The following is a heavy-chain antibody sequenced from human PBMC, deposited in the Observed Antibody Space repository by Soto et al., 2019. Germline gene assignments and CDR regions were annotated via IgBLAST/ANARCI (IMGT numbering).Heavy chain of an antibody. CDR3: AKLGSGYYTGLYFDY. CDR1: GFTFGDYW. CDR2: IKKDGSEN. Sequence: GSLRLSCAASGFTFGDYWMSWVRQAPGKGLEWVAHIKKDGSENYYVDSVTGRFTVSRDNTENSLYLQMNSLRAEDTAVYYCAKLGSGYYTGLYFDYWGQGTLVTVSS. J-gene: IGHJ4*02. V-gene: IGHV3-7*03. D-gene: IGHD3-3*01.